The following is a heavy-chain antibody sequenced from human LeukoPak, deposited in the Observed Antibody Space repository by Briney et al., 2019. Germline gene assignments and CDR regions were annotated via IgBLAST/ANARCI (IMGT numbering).Heavy chain of an antibody. V-gene: IGHV3-23*01. Sequence: PGGSLRLSCAASGFTFSSYAMNWVRQAPGKGLEWVSAISGSVVTAYYADSVQGRFTISRDNSKNTLYLQMNSLRAEDTAVYYCAKEGDTSVGNYFDYWGQGTLVTVFS. CDR1: GFTFSSYA. J-gene: IGHJ4*02. CDR2: ISGSVVTA. D-gene: IGHD3-22*01. CDR3: AKEGDTSVGNYFDY.